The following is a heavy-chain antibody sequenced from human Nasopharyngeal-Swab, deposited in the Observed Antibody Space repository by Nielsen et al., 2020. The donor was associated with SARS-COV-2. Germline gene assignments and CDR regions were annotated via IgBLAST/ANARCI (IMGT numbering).Heavy chain of an antibody. J-gene: IGHJ4*02. CDR2: INHSGST. Sequence: WIRQPPGKGLEWIGEINHSGSTNYNPSLKRRVTISVDTSKNQIALKLSSVTAADTAVYYCARIEDCSSTSCYDYFDYWGQGTLVTVSS. CDR3: ARIEDCSSTSCYDYFDY. D-gene: IGHD2-2*01. V-gene: IGHV4-34*01.